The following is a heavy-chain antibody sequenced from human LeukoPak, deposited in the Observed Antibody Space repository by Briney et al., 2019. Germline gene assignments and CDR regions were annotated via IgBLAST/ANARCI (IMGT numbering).Heavy chain of an antibody. J-gene: IGHJ3*02. V-gene: IGHV4-59*01. CDR3: ARAGRYCSSTSCYYAAFHI. CDR1: GGSISSYY. Sequence: PSETLSLTCTVSGGSISSYYWSWIRQPPGKGLEWIGYIYYSGSTNYNPSLKSRVTISVDTSKNQFSLKLSSVTAADTAVYYCARAGRYCSSTSCYYAAFHIWGQGTMVTVSS. CDR2: IYYSGST. D-gene: IGHD2-2*01.